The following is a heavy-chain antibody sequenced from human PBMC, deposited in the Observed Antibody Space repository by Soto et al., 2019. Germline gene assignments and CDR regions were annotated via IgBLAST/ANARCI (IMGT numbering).Heavy chain of an antibody. J-gene: IGHJ5*02. CDR1: GYTFGNND. Sequence: GASVKVSCKASGYTFGNNDISWVRQATGQGLEWMGWMNPNSGNTGYAQKFQGRVSMTRNTSITTAYLELSSLRSDDTAIYYCARMATSGTLNWFDPWGQRTSETGSS. CDR2: MNPNSGNT. V-gene: IGHV1-8*01. CDR3: ARMATSGTLNWFDP.